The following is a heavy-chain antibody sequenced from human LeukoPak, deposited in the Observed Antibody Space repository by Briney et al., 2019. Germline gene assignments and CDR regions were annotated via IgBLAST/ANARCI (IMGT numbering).Heavy chain of an antibody. D-gene: IGHD3-10*01. CDR2: IYYSGST. J-gene: IGHJ4*02. V-gene: IGHV4-30-4*08. CDR3: AREPRLSGGFDY. CDR1: GGSISSGDYY. Sequence: PSETLSLTCTVSGGSISSGDYYWSWIRQPPGTGLEWIGYIYYSGSTYYNPSLKSRLTISIDTSKNQFSLELSSVTAADTAVYYCAREPRLSGGFDYWGQGTLVTVSS.